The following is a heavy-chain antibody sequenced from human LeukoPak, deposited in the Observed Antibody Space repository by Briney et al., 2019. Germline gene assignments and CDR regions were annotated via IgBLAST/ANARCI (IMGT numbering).Heavy chain of an antibody. Sequence: PEGSLRLSCAASGFTFSSYAMGWVRQAPGRGLEWVSTIGGSGDGTYYADSVKGRFTISRDNSKNTLSLQMNSLRGEDTAVYYCAKRYYYDTSGNPGGLDPWGQGTLVTVSS. CDR1: GFTFSSYA. J-gene: IGHJ5*02. V-gene: IGHV3-23*01. D-gene: IGHD3-22*01. CDR2: IGGSGDGT. CDR3: AKRYYYDTSGNPGGLDP.